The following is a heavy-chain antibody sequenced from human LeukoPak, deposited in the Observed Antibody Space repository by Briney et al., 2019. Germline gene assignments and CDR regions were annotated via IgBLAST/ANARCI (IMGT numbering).Heavy chain of an antibody. CDR1: GGSVSNGNFY. J-gene: IGHJ4*02. CDR2: IYYTGSA. CDR3: ARPQNYYGSGDY. V-gene: IGHV4-61*01. D-gene: IGHD3-10*01. Sequence: SETLSLTCTVSGGSVSNGNFYWSWLRQPPGKALEWIGYIYYTGSAYYSPSLEGRVRISVDTSKNQFSVKLNSVTAADTAVYYCARPQNYYGSGDYGSPGTLVTVSS.